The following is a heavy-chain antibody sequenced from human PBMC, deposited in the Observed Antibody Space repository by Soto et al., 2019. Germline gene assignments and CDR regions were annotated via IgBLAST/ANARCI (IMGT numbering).Heavy chain of an antibody. CDR2: ISYDGSNE. Sequence: QVQLVESGGGVVQPGRSLRLSCEASGFTFSSYGMHWVRQAPGKGLEWVAFISYDGSNEYYADSVRGRFPISRDNSRNAVSLTVSLLIAEHTAVYFWVKDSAAWGSGSDYWGQGSLVTVSS. CDR3: VKDSAAWGSGSDY. D-gene: IGHD3-16*01. CDR1: GFTFSSYG. V-gene: IGHV3-30*18. J-gene: IGHJ4*02.